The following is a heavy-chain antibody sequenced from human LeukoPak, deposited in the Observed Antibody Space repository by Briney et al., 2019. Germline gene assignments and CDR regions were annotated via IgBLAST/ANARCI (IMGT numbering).Heavy chain of an antibody. CDR1: GYTFSDNF. D-gene: IGHD3-3*01. V-gene: IGHV1-69*13. J-gene: IGHJ4*02. CDR2: IIPIFGTA. CDR3: ARFLMDYFDY. Sequence: SVKVSCKASGYTFSDNFMHWVRQAPGQGLEWMGGIIPIFGTANYAQKFQGRVTITADESTSTAYMELSSLRSEDTAVYYCARFLMDYFDYWGQGTLVTVSS.